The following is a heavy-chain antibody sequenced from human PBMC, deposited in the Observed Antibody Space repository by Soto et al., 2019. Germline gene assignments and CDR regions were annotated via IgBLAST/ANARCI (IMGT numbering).Heavy chain of an antibody. D-gene: IGHD2-15*01. J-gene: IGHJ4*02. V-gene: IGHV3-11*01. CDR2: INISGRMT. Sequence: QVQLVESGGGLVKPGGSLRLSCAGAGFIFRDYFMTWIRQSPGKGLEWVADINISGRMTHYADSVKGRFTMSRDNDKKSLYLQIDSLRVGDTAVYYCARLVVASHHFDHWGQGTLVTVSS. CDR3: ARLVVASHHFDH. CDR1: GFIFRDYF.